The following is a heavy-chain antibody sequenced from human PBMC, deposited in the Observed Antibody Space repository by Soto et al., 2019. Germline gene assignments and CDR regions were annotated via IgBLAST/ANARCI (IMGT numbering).Heavy chain of an antibody. CDR2: IYPGDSDT. J-gene: IGHJ6*02. CDR3: ARRHYYDSSGYPIFYYYYGMDV. D-gene: IGHD3-22*01. Sequence: GESLKISCKGSGYSFTSYWIGWVRQMPGKGLEWRGIIYPGDSDTRYSPSFQGQATISADKSISTAYLQWSSLKASDTAMYYCARRHYYDSSGYPIFYYYYGMDVWGQGTTVTVSS. V-gene: IGHV5-51*01. CDR1: GYSFTSYW.